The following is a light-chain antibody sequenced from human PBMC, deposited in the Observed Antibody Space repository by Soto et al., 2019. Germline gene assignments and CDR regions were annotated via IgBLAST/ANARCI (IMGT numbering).Light chain of an antibody. CDR1: QSVSSN. J-gene: IGKJ4*01. V-gene: IGKV3-15*01. Sequence: EIVMTKSPATLSVSPGERATLSCRASQSVSSNLSWYQHKPGQAPRLLIYGASTRATGIPARFSGSGCVTEFTPATSSLQSEAFAVYYCPQDNNLPRLSFGGGTKVAIK. CDR2: GAS. CDR3: PQDNNLPRLS.